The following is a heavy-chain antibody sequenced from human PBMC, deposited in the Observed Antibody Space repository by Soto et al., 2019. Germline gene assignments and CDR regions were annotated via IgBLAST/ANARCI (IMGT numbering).Heavy chain of an antibody. J-gene: IGHJ4*02. V-gene: IGHV4-39*01. Sequence: QLQLQESGPGLVKPSETLSLTCTVSGGSISSSSYYWGWIRQPPGKGLEWIGSIYYSGSTYYNPSLKSRVTXXVXTXXNQFSLKLSSVTAADTAVYYCARWGSGWYYPYFDYWGQGTLVTVSS. CDR2: IYYSGST. D-gene: IGHD6-19*01. CDR1: GGSISSSSYY. CDR3: ARWGSGWYYPYFDY.